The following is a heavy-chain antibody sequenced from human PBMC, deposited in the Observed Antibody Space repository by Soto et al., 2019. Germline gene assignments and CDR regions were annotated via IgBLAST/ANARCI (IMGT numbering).Heavy chain of an antibody. V-gene: IGHV1-69*06. J-gene: IGHJ4*02. CDR2: IIPVVGTT. D-gene: IGHD2-8*01. CDR1: GDTFTTNS. Sequence: QVQLVQSGAEVKKPGSSVKVSCKASGDTFTTNSLNWVRQAPGQGLEWMGGIIPVVGTTKYAQKYQDRVTINGDKYTNTAYIELSSLRSDYTAVYYCERGPLYATTDLDYWGQGTPVTVSS. CDR3: ERGPLYATTDLDY.